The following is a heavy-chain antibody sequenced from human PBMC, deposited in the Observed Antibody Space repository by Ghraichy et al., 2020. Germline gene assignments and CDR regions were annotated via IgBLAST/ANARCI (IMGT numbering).Heavy chain of an antibody. V-gene: IGHV3-30*04. CDR1: GFTFSNYG. J-gene: IGHJ6*03. D-gene: IGHD2-2*01. CDR2: ISYDGSNK. CDR3: ARDHFVVVPTAMYFYYMDV. Sequence: GGSLRLSCTASGFTFSNYGVHWVRQAPGKGLEWVAIISYDGSNKVYADSVKGRFTISRDNSKNTVYLQMSSLRAEDTAVYYCARDHFVVVPTAMYFYYMDVWGKGTADTVSS.